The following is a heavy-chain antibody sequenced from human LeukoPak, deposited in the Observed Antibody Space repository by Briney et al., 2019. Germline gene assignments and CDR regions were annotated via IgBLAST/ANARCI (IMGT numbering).Heavy chain of an antibody. CDR3: ARANYYDSSGYSRGAFDI. CDR1: GGSISSSSYY. D-gene: IGHD3-22*01. CDR2: LYNTGST. J-gene: IGHJ3*02. V-gene: IGHV4-39*07. Sequence: SETLSLTCTVSGGSISSSSYYWGWIRQSPGKGLDWIGSLYNTGSTYYNPSLKIRVTISVDTSKNQFSLKLSSVTAADTAVYYCARANYYDSSGYSRGAFDIWGQGTMVTVSS.